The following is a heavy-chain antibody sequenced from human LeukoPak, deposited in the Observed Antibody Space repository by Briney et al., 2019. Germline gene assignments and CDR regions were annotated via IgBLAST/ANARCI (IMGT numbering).Heavy chain of an antibody. CDR3: ARVRRSYTPLYPFRIAAAGTGVDY. CDR1: GFTFSSYW. J-gene: IGHJ4*02. V-gene: IGHV3-7*01. Sequence: GGSLRLSCAASGFTFSSYWMSWVRQAPGKGLEWVANIKQGGSEKYYVDSVKGRFTISRDNAKNSLYLQMNSLRAEDTAVYYCARVRRSYTPLYPFRIAAAGTGVDYWGQGTLVTVSS. D-gene: IGHD6-13*01. CDR2: IKQGGSEK.